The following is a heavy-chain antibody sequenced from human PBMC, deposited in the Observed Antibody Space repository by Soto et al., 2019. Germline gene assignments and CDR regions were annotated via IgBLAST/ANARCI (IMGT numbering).Heavy chain of an antibody. CDR1: GGSISSAEDY. D-gene: IGHD3-10*01. CDR3: ARSRITDMDV. V-gene: IGHV4-30-4*01. CDR2: IYYSGST. Sequence: QVQLQESGPGLVKPSQTLSLTCTVSGGSISSAEDYWSWIRQPPGKGLEWIGYIYYSGSTYYNPSLKXXVXIXEDTSKNQFSLKLSSVTAADTAVYYCARSRITDMDVWGQGTTVTVSS. J-gene: IGHJ6*02.